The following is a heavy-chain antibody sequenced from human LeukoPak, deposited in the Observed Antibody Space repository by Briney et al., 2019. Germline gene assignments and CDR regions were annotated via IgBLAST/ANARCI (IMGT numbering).Heavy chain of an antibody. V-gene: IGHV3-21*01. D-gene: IGHD2-2*01. Sequence: GGSLRLSCAASGFTFSSYSMNWVRQAPGKGLEWVSSISSSSYIYYADSVKGRFTISRDNAKNSLYLQMNSLRAEDTAVYYCARGSSTSCLDAFDIWGQGTMVTVSS. CDR2: ISSSSYI. CDR1: GFTFSSYS. J-gene: IGHJ3*02. CDR3: ARGSSTSCLDAFDI.